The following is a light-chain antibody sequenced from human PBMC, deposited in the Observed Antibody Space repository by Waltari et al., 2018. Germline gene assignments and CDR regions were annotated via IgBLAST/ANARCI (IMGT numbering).Light chain of an antibody. CDR1: QRVSRA. J-gene: IGKJ1*01. CDR2: GAS. Sequence: EIVLTQSPGTLSLSPGERATLSCRASQRVSRALAWYQQKPGQAPRLLIYGASNRATGIPDRFSGSGSGTDFSLIISRLEPEDFAVYYCQHYVSLPVTFGQGTKVEIK. V-gene: IGKV3-20*01. CDR3: QHYVSLPVT.